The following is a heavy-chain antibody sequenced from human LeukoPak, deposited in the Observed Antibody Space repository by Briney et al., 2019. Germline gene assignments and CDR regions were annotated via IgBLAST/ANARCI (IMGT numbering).Heavy chain of an antibody. Sequence: PGGSLRLSCAASGFTFSDYYMSWIRQAPGKGLEWVSYISGSGDSKFYADSVKGRFTISRDNAKNSLYLQMNSLRAEDTAVYYCVRRTYSNYFFDYWGQGTLVTASS. CDR3: VRRTYSNYFFDY. CDR2: ISGSGDSK. V-gene: IGHV3-11*01. J-gene: IGHJ4*02. CDR1: GFTFSDYY. D-gene: IGHD4-11*01.